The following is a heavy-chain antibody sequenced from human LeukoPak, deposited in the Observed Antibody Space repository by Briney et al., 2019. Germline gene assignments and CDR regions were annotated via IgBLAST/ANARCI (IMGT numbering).Heavy chain of an antibody. CDR1: GFTVTNYY. D-gene: IGHD3-3*02. CDR3: ARVGDHFHWNLDL. J-gene: IGHJ2*01. V-gene: IGHV3-53*01. Sequence: PGGSLRLSCAASGFTVTNYYMNWVRQAPGKGLEWVSIIYSGATTYYADSVKGRFTISRDTSKNTVSLQMNSLRAEDTAVYFCARVGDHFHWNLDLWGRGTLVTVPS. CDR2: IYSGATT.